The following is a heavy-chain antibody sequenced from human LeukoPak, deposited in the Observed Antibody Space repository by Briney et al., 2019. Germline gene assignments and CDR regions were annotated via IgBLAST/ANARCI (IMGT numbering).Heavy chain of an antibody. CDR1: AFTFSGYS. Sequence: PGGSLRLSCAASAFTFSGYSMNWVRQAPGKGLEWVSSISSSSTYIYYADSVKGRFTISRDNAKNSLYLQMNSLRAEDTAVYYCASSYGDSFDYWGQGTLVTVSS. D-gene: IGHD4-17*01. CDR2: ISSSSTYI. V-gene: IGHV3-21*01. J-gene: IGHJ4*02. CDR3: ASSYGDSFDY.